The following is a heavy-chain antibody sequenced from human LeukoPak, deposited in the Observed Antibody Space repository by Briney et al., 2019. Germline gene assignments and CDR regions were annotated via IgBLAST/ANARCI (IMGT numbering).Heavy chain of an antibody. V-gene: IGHV3-23*01. Sequence: GGSLRLSCAASGFNFSSYAMSWVRQAPGKGLERVAAISGSGGSTYYADSVKGRFTISRDNSKNTLYLQMNSLRAEDTAVYYCAKVYDSSGSYYYYYGMDVWGQGTTVTVSS. J-gene: IGHJ6*02. D-gene: IGHD3-22*01. CDR3: AKVYDSSGSYYYYYGMDV. CDR2: ISGSGGST. CDR1: GFNFSSYA.